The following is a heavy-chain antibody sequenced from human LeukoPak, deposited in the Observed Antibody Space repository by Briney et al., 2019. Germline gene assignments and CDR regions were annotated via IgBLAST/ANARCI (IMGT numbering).Heavy chain of an antibody. J-gene: IGHJ6*02. V-gene: IGHV3-30*18. CDR1: GFTFDSYG. CDR3: AKRDYGDHSFYAMVV. D-gene: IGHD4-17*01. Sequence: GTSLRLSCAASGFTFDSYGMYWVRQAPGKGPEGVAVISYDGSDKYYGDSVEGRFAISRDNSKNTVYLQMNNLRAEDTAVYYCAKRDYGDHSFYAMVVWGQGTTVTVSS. CDR2: ISYDGSDK.